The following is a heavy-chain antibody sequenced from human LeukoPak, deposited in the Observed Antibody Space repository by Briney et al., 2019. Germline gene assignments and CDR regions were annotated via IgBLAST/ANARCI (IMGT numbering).Heavy chain of an antibody. CDR2: IYPGDSDT. V-gene: IGHV5-51*01. D-gene: IGHD7-27*01. CDR1: GYSFTSYW. J-gene: IGHJ6*03. Sequence: GESLKISCKGSGYSFTSYWIGWVRQMPGKGLEWMGIIYPGDSDTRYSPSFQGQVTISADQSISTAYLQWSSLKASDTAMYYCARHRTPGDGMRTLYYYYYMDVWGKGTTVTVSS. CDR3: ARHRTPGDGMRTLYYYYYMDV.